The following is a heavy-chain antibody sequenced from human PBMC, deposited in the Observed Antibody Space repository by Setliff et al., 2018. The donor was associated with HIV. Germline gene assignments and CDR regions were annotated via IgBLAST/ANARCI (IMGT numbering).Heavy chain of an antibody. CDR1: GFTFNSYW. V-gene: IGHV3-74*01. J-gene: IGHJ3*02. D-gene: IGHD2-15*01. CDR2: VNNDGTDT. Sequence: PGGSLRLSCVASGFTFNSYWMYWVRQAPGKGLVCVSRVNNDGTDTIYADSVEGRFTISRDNAKSTVYLQMGSLSADDTAVYYCARGGFNHAFDIWGQGTMVTVS. CDR3: ARGGFNHAFDI.